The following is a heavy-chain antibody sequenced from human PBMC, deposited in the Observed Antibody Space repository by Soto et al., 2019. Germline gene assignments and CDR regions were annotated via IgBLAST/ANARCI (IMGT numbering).Heavy chain of an antibody. CDR1: GGTFNTYA. Sequence: QVQLVQSGAEMKKPGSSVKVSCQSSGGTFNTYAMNWVRQAPGQGPEWMGDISPMFGAANYAPKFQGRVTITAEESTGTSYMQLSSLASEDTALYFCAREVQVHSPAFAYWRQGTLVTVSS. CDR2: ISPMFGAA. J-gene: IGHJ4*02. CDR3: AREVQVHSPAFAY. D-gene: IGHD2-15*01. V-gene: IGHV1-69*01.